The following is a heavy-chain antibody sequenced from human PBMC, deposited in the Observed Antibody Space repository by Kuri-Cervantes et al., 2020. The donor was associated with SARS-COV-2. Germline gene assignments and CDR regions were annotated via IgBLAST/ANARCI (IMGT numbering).Heavy chain of an antibody. Sequence: ESLKISCTVSGGSISSSSYYWGWIRQPPGKGLEWIGSIYYSGSTYYNPSLTSRVTISVDTSKNQFSLKLSSVTAADTAVYYCARDIAVVPAPPLGWFDPWGQGTLVTVSS. V-gene: IGHV4-39*02. D-gene: IGHD2-2*01. CDR2: IYYSGST. CDR3: ARDIAVVPAPPLGWFDP. J-gene: IGHJ5*02. CDR1: GGSISSSSYY.